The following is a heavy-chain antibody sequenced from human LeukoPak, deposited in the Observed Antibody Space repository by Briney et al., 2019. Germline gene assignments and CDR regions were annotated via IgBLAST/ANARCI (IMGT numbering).Heavy chain of an antibody. J-gene: IGHJ4*02. CDR1: QFTFSDYY. CDR3: ARFLYYYDSSPLDY. CDR2: ISTSGGTI. D-gene: IGHD3-22*01. Sequence: GGSLRLSCAAPQFTFSDYYMSWLRQAPGKGLEWGSYISTSGGTIYYGDSVKGRFTISRDNAKNSLYLQMNSLQVEDTAVYYCARFLYYYDSSPLDYWGQGTLVTVSS. V-gene: IGHV3-11*01.